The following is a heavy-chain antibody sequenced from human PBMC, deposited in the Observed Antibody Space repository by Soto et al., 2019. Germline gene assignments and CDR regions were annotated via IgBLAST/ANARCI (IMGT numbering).Heavy chain of an antibody. CDR2: INHSGST. V-gene: IGHV4-34*01. J-gene: IGHJ6*02. Sequence: LSLTFAVYGGSFIGCYWSWIRQPPGKGLEWIGEINHSGSTNYNPSLKSRVTISVDTSKNQFSLKLRSVTAADKAVYYCARGLRGITIFGVAYYYYGMDVWGQGTTVTVSS. D-gene: IGHD3-3*01. CDR1: GGSFIGCY. CDR3: ARGLRGITIFGVAYYYYGMDV.